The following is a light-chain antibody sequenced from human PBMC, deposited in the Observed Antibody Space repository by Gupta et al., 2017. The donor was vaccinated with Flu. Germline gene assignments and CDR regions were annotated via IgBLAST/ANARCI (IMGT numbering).Light chain of an antibody. Sequence: DILMTQSPDSLAVSLGERATINCKSSQSGLYSSNNKNYLAWYQQKPGQPPKLLIYWASTRESGVPDRFSGSGSGTDFTLTISSLQAEDVAVYYCQQYDSTPRTFGQGTKVEIK. CDR1: QSGLYSSNNKNY. J-gene: IGKJ1*01. V-gene: IGKV4-1*01. CDR3: QQYDSTPRT. CDR2: WAS.